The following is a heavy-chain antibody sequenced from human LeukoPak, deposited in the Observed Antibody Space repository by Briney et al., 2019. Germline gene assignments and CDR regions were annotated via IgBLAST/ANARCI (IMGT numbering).Heavy chain of an antibody. CDR2: ISGSGSGT. CDR3: AKEVVSGGEFDY. D-gene: IGHD2-8*02. V-gene: IGHV3-23*01. J-gene: IGHJ4*02. Sequence: GGSLRLSCAASGFTVGSYAMSWVRQAPGKGLEWVSAISGSGSGTYYADSVKGRFTIFRDNSKNTLSLQMNSLRAEDTAVYYCAKEVVSGGEFDYWGQGTLVTVSS. CDR1: GFTVGSYA.